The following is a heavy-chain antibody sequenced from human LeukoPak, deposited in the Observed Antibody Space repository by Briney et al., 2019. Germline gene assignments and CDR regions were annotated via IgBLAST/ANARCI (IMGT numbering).Heavy chain of an antibody. J-gene: IGHJ5*02. CDR1: GYTFTGYY. CDR3: ARDPPHSDFWSGYDL. CDR2: INPNSGGT. V-gene: IGHV1-2*02. Sequence: GASVKVSCKASGYTFTGYYMHWVRQAPGQGLEWMGWINPNSGGTNYAQKFQGRVTMTRDTSISTAYMELSRLRSDDTAVYYCARDPPHSDFWSGYDLWGQGTLVTVSS. D-gene: IGHD3-3*01.